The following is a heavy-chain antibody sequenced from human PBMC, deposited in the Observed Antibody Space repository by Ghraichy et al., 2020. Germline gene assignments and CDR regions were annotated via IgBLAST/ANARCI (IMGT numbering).Heavy chain of an antibody. J-gene: IGHJ4*02. Sequence: SETRSLTCTVSGGSLRNYYWSWIRQPPGKGLEWIGYIHYSGSNNYNPSLKSRVTISVDKSKNQFSLKVNSVTTADTAVYFCARAYQSGCFDYWGQGTLVTVSS. D-gene: IGHD6-19*01. V-gene: IGHV4-59*01. CDR2: IHYSGSN. CDR3: ARAYQSGCFDY. CDR1: GGSLRNYY.